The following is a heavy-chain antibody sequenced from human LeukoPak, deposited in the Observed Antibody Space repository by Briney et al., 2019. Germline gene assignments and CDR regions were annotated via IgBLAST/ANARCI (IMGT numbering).Heavy chain of an antibody. CDR3: ARASYDSSDYEFFQH. CDR2: ISWNSGSI. D-gene: IGHD3-22*01. V-gene: IGHV3-9*01. CDR1: GFTFDDYA. Sequence: GGSLRLSCAASGFTFDDYAMHWVRHAPGKGLEWVSGISWNSGSIGYADSVKGRFTISRDNAKNSLYLQMNSLRAEDTAVYYCARASYDSSDYEFFQHWGQGTLVTVSS. J-gene: IGHJ1*01.